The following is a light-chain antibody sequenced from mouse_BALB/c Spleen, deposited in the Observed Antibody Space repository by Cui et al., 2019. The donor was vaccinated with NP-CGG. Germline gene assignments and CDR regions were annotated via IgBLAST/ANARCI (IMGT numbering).Light chain of an antibody. Sequence: QAVMTQESALTTSPGETVTLTCRSNTGAVTTSNYANWVQEKPDHLFTGLIGGTNNRAPGVPARFSGSLIGDKAALTITGVQTEDEAIYFSIIFGSGTKVTVL. V-gene: IGLV1*01. CDR1: TGAVTTSNY. J-gene: IGLJ3*01. CDR3: II. CDR2: GTN.